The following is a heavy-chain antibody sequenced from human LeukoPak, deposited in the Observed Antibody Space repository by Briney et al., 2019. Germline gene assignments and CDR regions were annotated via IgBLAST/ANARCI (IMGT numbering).Heavy chain of an antibody. J-gene: IGHJ5*01. CDR1: GFTFSSYE. CDR3: ARDRGRVILWWYSWFDS. CDR2: ISSSGSTI. V-gene: IGHV3-48*03. D-gene: IGHD2-21*01. Sequence: LSGGSLRLSCAASGFTFSSYEMNWVRQAPGKGLEWVSYISSSGSTIYYADSVKGRFTISRDNAKNSLYLQMNSLRAEDTAVYYCARDRGRVILWWYSWFDSWGQGTLVTVSS.